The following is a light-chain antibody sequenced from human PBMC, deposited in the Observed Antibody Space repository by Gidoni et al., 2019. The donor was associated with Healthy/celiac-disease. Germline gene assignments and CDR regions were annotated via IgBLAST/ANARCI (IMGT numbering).Light chain of an antibody. CDR1: QSVSSN. V-gene: IGKV3-15*01. Sequence: EIVMTHSPATLSVSPGGRATLSCRSSQSVSSNLAWYQQKPGQAPRLLIYGANTRATGSPARFSSSGSGREFTLTISRLQSEDFAGNYCQQYNNWAPTGTSTFGQGTKLEIK. CDR3: QQYNNWAPTGTST. CDR2: GAN. J-gene: IGKJ2*02.